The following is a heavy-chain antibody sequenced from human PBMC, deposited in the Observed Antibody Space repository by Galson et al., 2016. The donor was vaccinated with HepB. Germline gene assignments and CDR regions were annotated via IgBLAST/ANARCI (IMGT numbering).Heavy chain of an antibody. J-gene: IGHJ6*04. CDR2: ISRGGDSR. Sequence: SLRLSCAASGFTFNNYGMTWVRQAPGKGLEVVSSISRGGDSRDYADSVRGRFTISRDNSKNTLSLQMDSLRAEDTAVYYCVQGSTAPAVWGRGITVTVSS. D-gene: IGHD1-1*01. CDR3: VQGSTAPAV. CDR1: GFTFNNYG. V-gene: IGHV3-23*01.